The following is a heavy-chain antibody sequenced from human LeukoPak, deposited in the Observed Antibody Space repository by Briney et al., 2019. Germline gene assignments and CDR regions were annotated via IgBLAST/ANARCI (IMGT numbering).Heavy chain of an antibody. CDR2: IYYSGST. V-gene: IGHV4-30-4*08. D-gene: IGHD3-10*01. CDR3: ARDLRGGHPYYYYYMDV. Sequence: SETLSLTCAVYGGSFSGYYWSWIRQPPGKGLEWIGYIYYSGSTYYNPSLKSRVTISVDTSKNQFSLKLSSVTAADTAVYYCARDLRGGHPYYYYYMDVWGKGTTVTVSS. J-gene: IGHJ6*03. CDR1: GGSFSGYY.